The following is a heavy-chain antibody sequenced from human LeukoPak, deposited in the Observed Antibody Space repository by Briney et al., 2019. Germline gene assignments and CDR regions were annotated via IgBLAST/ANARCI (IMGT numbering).Heavy chain of an antibody. Sequence: GGSLRLSCAASDFTFSPYDMNWVRQAPGKGLEWVSSIGKSGIYAYYADSVKGRFTISRDNAKNSLFLQMNNLRVEDTALYYCAIFGPSHGSFGGWGQGTLVTVSS. CDR1: DFTFSPYD. D-gene: IGHD1-26*01. J-gene: IGHJ4*02. V-gene: IGHV3-21*01. CDR3: AIFGPSHGSFGG. CDR2: IGKSGIYA.